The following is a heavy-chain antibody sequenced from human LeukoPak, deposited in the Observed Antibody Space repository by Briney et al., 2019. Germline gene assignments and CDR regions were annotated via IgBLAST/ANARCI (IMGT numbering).Heavy chain of an antibody. V-gene: IGHV1-24*01. J-gene: IGHJ3*02. CDR3: ATDAMIEGAFDI. Sequence: ASVKVSCKVSGYTLTELSMHWVRQAPGKGLEWMGGFDPEDGETIYAQKFQGRVTMTEDTSTDTAYMELSSLRSEDTAVYYCATDAMIEGAFDIWGQGTMVTVSS. CDR1: GYTLTELS. D-gene: IGHD3-22*01. CDR2: FDPEDGET.